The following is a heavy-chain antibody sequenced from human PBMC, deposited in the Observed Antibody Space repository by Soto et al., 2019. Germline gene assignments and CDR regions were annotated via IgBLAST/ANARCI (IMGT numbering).Heavy chain of an antibody. D-gene: IGHD5-18*01. Sequence: ASVKVSCKASGYTFTSYGISWVRQAPGQGLEWMGWISAYNGNTNYAQKLQGRVTMTTDTSTSTAYMELRSLRSDDTAVYYCAGGDPRPAFDTPMEPYYFDYWGQGTLVTVSS. V-gene: IGHV1-18*01. CDR3: AGGDPRPAFDTPMEPYYFDY. CDR2: ISAYNGNT. CDR1: GYTFTSYG. J-gene: IGHJ4*02.